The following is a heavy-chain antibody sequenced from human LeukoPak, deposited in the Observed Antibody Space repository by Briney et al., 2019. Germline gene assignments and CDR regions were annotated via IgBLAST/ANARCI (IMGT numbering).Heavy chain of an antibody. Sequence: GGSLRLSCAASGFTFNNAWMSWVRQAPGKGLEWVGLIKSKTDGGTTDYAAPVKGRLIISRDDSKNTLYLQMNSLKTEDTAVYYRNTVIPIFDILTGYNKPTDYWGQGTLVTVSS. V-gene: IGHV3-15*01. D-gene: IGHD3-9*01. J-gene: IGHJ4*02. CDR1: GFTFNNAW. CDR3: NTVIPIFDILTGYNKPTDY. CDR2: IKSKTDGGTT.